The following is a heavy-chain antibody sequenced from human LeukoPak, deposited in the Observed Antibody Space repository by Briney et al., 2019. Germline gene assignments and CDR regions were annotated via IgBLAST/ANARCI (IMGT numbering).Heavy chain of an antibody. Sequence: GGSLRLSCEASGLTFTNYGMTRVRQAPAKGLEWVSSISGSGSDTYYADSVKGRFTISRDNSKNTLYVQMVSLRAEDTAIYYCAGSSGWWAHDYWGQGTLVTVSS. CDR3: AGSSGWWAHDY. D-gene: IGHD6-19*01. J-gene: IGHJ4*02. V-gene: IGHV3-23*01. CDR1: GLTFTNYG. CDR2: ISGSGSDT.